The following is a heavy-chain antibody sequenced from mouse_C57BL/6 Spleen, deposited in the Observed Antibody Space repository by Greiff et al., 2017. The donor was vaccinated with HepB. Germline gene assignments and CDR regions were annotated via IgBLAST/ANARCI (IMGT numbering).Heavy chain of an antibody. CDR2: FHPYNDDT. D-gene: IGHD2-4*01. J-gene: IGHJ4*01. CDR3: ARSGDYDRGGYAMDY. Sequence: VQLQQSGAELVKPGASVKMSCKASGYTFTTYPIEWMKQNHGKSLEWIGNFHPYNDDTKYNEKFKGKATLTVEKSSTTVYLELSRLTSDDSAVYYCARSGDYDRGGYAMDYWGQGTSVTVSS. CDR1: GYTFTTYP. V-gene: IGHV1-47*01.